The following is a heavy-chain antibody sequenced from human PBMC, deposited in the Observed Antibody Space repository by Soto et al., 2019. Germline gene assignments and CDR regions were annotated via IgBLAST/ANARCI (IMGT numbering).Heavy chain of an antibody. CDR1: TFTFTSSA. J-gene: IGHJ4*02. D-gene: IGHD1-26*01. V-gene: IGHV1-58*01. Sequence: QMQLVQSGPEVKKPGTSVKVSCKASTFTFTSSAVQWVRQARGQRLEWIGWIVVGSGNTKYAQHFQERVTITRDMSAVTAYLELRSLRSEDTAVYYCATHREGATYYFDYWVQGTLLTVSS. CDR2: IVVGSGNT. CDR3: ATHREGATYYFDY.